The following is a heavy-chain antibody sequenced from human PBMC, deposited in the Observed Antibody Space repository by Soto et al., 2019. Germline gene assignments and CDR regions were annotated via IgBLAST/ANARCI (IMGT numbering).Heavy chain of an antibody. J-gene: IGHJ4*02. D-gene: IGHD6-13*01. CDR1: GFACSSLG. CDR2: INAGNGNT. CDR3: ARGSEPAYSSSYVNGHY. Sequence: GASVKVAGRGAGFACSSLGIHWVRKAPGQRLEWMGWINAGNGNTRYSQKLQDRVTLTRDTSANTAYLELSSLYSEDTAVYYCARGSEPAYSSSYVNGHYWGQGTLVTVSS. V-gene: IGHV1-3*01.